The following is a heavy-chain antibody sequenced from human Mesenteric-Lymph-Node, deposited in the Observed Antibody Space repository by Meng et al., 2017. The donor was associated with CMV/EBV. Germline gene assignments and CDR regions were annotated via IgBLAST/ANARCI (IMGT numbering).Heavy chain of an antibody. CDR2: INSDGSST. CDR1: GFTFSSYW. D-gene: IGHD2-2*01. V-gene: IGHV3-74*01. Sequence: LSLTCAASGFTFSSYWMHWVRQAPGKGMVWVSRINSDGSSTSYSDSVKGRFTISRDNAKNTLYLQMNSLRAEDTAVYYCARVGGYCSSTSCYIVNFDYWGQGTLVTVSS. J-gene: IGHJ4*02. CDR3: ARVGGYCSSTSCYIVNFDY.